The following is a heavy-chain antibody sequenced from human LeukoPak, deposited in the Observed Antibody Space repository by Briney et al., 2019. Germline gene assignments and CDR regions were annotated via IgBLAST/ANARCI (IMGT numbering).Heavy chain of an antibody. CDR3: ARDQEGFDY. CDR2: FYPRDGST. V-gene: IGHV1-46*01. J-gene: IGHJ4*02. CDR1: GHPCTTNY. Sequence: APGKVSCKAFGHPCTTNYIHRGPQAPGQGLEWMGMFYPRDGSTSYAQNIQGTVTVTRDTSTSTVHMETSGLRSEDTAVYYCARDQEGFDYWGQGTLVTVSS.